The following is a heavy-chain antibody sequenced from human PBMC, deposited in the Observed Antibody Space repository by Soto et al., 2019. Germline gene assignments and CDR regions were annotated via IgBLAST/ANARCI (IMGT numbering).Heavy chain of an antibody. D-gene: IGHD2-15*01. Sequence: ASVKVSCKASGYTFTGYYMHWVRQAPGQGLEWMGWINPNSGGTNYAQKFQGRVTMTRDTSISTAYMELSRLRSDDTAVYYCADSGGGWLLTWGYYYYGMHVWCQGTTVTVS. CDR2: INPNSGGT. V-gene: IGHV1-2*02. CDR3: ADSGGGWLLTWGYYYYGMHV. CDR1: GYTFTGYY. J-gene: IGHJ6*02.